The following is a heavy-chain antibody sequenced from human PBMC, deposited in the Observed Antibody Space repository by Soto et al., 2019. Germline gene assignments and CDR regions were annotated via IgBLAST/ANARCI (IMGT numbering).Heavy chain of an antibody. CDR1: GFTFSSYW. J-gene: IGHJ4*02. CDR2: IKQDGSEK. Sequence: PGGSLRLSCAASGFTFSSYWMSWVRQAPGKGLEWVANIKQDGSEKYYVDSVKGRFTISRDNAKNSLYLQMNSLRAEDTAVYYCARDARRYSSSWAMFDYWGQGTLVTVSS. CDR3: ARDARRYSSSWAMFDY. V-gene: IGHV3-7*01. D-gene: IGHD6-13*01.